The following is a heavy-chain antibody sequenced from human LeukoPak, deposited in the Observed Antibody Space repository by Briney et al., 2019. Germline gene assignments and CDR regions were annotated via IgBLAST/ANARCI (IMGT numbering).Heavy chain of an antibody. Sequence: GGSLRLSCAASGFTFSSYSMNWVRQAPGKGLEWVSYISSSSSTIYYADSVKGRFTISRDNAKNSLYLQMNSLRAEDTAVYYCARDGCNWGFGYWGQGTLVTVSS. CDR3: ARDGCNWGFGY. CDR2: ISSSSSTI. V-gene: IGHV3-48*01. D-gene: IGHD7-27*01. J-gene: IGHJ4*02. CDR1: GFTFSSYS.